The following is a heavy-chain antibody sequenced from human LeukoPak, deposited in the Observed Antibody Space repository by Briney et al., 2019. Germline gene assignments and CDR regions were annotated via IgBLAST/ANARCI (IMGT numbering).Heavy chain of an antibody. CDR2: IRSKAYGGTT. J-gene: IGHJ4*02. Sequence: GGSLRLSCTASGFTFGDYAMSWVRQAPGKGLEWVGFIRSKAYGGTTDYAASVKGRFTFSRDDSKSIAYLQVNSLKSEDTAVYYCTRDYYDISAYSLFDYWGQGTLVTVSS. D-gene: IGHD3-22*01. CDR1: GFTFGDYA. CDR3: TRDYYDISAYSLFDY. V-gene: IGHV3-49*04.